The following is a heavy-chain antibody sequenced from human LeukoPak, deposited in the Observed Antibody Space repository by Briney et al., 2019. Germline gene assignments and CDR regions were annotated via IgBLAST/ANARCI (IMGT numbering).Heavy chain of an antibody. CDR3: ARKYDSSSMGGWY. V-gene: IGHV3-7*01. Sequence: GGSLRLSCAASGFTFSSYAMSWVRQAPGKGLEWVANIKQDGSEKDYVDSVKGRFTISRDNAKHSLYLQMNSLRAEDTAVYYCARKYDSSSMGGWYWGQGTLVTVSS. CDR1: GFTFSSYA. CDR2: IKQDGSEK. D-gene: IGHD3-22*01. J-gene: IGHJ4*02.